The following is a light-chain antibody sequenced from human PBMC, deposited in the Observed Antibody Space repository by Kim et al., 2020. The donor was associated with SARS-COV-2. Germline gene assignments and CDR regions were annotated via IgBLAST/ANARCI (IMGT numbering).Light chain of an antibody. V-gene: IGLV3-19*01. CDR3: NSRDSSGNHLV. J-gene: IGLJ3*02. CDR2: GQN. Sequence: AVGQTVRITCQGDSLRSYYASWYQQKPGQAPLLVIYGQNNRPSGIPDRFSGSRSGSTASLTVTGAQAEDEADYYCNSRDSSGNHLVFGGGTKLTVL. CDR1: SLRSYY.